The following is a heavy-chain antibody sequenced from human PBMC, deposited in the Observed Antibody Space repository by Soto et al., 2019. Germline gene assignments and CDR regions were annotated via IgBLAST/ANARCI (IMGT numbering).Heavy chain of an antibody. CDR1: GYTFTSYA. CDR2: INAGNGNT. Sequence: ASVKVPCKASGYTFTSYAVHWVRQAPGQRLEWMGWINAGNGNTKYSQKFQGRVTITRDTSASTAYMELSSLRSEDTAVYYCARVGYYGSGSSSWFDPWGQGTLVTVSS. CDR3: ARVGYYGSGSSSWFDP. J-gene: IGHJ5*02. D-gene: IGHD3-10*01. V-gene: IGHV1-3*01.